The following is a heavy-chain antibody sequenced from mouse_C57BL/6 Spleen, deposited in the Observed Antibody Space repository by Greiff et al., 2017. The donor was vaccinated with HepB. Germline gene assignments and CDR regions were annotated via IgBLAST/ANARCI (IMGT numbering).Heavy chain of an antibody. Sequence: EVKLQQSGPELVKPGASVKISCKASGYTFTDYYMNWVKQSHGKSLEWIGDINPNNGGTSYNQKFKGKATLTVDKSSSTAYMELRSLTSEDSAVYYCARGVVRYFDVWGTGTTVTVSS. CDR1: GYTFTDYY. J-gene: IGHJ1*03. D-gene: IGHD1-1*01. CDR2: INPNNGGT. V-gene: IGHV1-26*01. CDR3: ARGVVRYFDV.